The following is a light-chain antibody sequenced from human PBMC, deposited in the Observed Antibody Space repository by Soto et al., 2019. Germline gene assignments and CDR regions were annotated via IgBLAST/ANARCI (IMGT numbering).Light chain of an antibody. V-gene: IGKV1-5*03. CDR3: QHYNSYSEA. J-gene: IGKJ1*01. CDR1: QTTSSW. Sequence: DIQMPQSPSTLYESVGDRVTITCRASQTTSSWLAWYQQKPGKAPKLLIYKASTLKSGVPSRFSGSGSGTEFTLTISSLQPDDFATYYCQHYNSYSEAFGQGTKVDIK. CDR2: KAS.